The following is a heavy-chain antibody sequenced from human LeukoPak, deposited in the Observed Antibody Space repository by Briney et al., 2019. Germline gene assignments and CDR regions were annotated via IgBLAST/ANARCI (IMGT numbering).Heavy chain of an antibody. CDR3: ARTAYSSGWTY. Sequence: PSETLSLTCAVYGGSFSGYYWSWIRQPPGKGLEWIGEINHSGSTNYNPSLRSRVTISVDTSKNQFSLKLSSVTAADTAVYYCARTAYSSGWTYWGQGTLVTVSP. V-gene: IGHV4-34*01. D-gene: IGHD6-19*01. CDR2: INHSGST. CDR1: GGSFSGYY. J-gene: IGHJ4*02.